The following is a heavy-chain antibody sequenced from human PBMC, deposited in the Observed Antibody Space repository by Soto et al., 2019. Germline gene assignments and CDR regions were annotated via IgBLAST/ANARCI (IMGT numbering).Heavy chain of an antibody. CDR1: GGTFSSYA. D-gene: IGHD6-13*01. V-gene: IGHV1-69*13. Sequence: SVKVSCKASGGTFSSYAISWVRQAPGQGLEWMGGIIPIFGTANYAQKFQGRVTITADESTSTAYMELSSLRSEDTAVYYCAREIFPGIAAAGPWGQGTLVTVS. CDR3: AREIFPGIAAAGP. CDR2: IIPIFGTA. J-gene: IGHJ5*02.